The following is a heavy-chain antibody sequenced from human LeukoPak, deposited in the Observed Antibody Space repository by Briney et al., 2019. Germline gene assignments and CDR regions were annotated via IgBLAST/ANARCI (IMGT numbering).Heavy chain of an antibody. J-gene: IGHJ4*02. CDR3: ARAGYTISYYSLDY. V-gene: IGHV4-34*01. CDR2: VNHGGST. CDR1: GGSFSGYY. D-gene: IGHD1-26*01. Sequence: PSETLSLTCAVSGGSFSGYYWSWIRQPPGKGLEWIGEVNHGGSTNYNPSLKSRITISAVMSKFQLSLHLRSVTAADTAMYYCARAGYTISYYSLDYWGQGSLVTVSS.